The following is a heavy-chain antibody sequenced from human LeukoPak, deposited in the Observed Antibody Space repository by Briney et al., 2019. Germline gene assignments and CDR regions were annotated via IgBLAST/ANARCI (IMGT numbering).Heavy chain of an antibody. CDR3: ARVGTAMVNRYYGMDV. V-gene: IGHV3-30-3*01. CDR1: GFPFSSYW. CDR2: ISYDGSNK. Sequence: PGGSLRLSCVASGFPFSSYWMTWVRQAPGKGLEWVAVISYDGSNKYYADSVKGRFTISRDNSKNTLYLQMNSLRAEDTAVYYCARVGTAMVNRYYGMDVWGQGTTVTVSS. J-gene: IGHJ6*02. D-gene: IGHD5-18*01.